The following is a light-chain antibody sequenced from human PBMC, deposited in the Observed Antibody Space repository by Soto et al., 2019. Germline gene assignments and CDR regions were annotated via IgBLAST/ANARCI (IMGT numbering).Light chain of an antibody. CDR2: GAS. J-gene: IGKJ2*01. Sequence: EIVLTQSPGTLSWSPGERATLSCRASQSVSSTYLVWYQQKPGQAPRLLIYGASSRATGIPDRFSGSGSGTDFTLTISRLEPEDFAVYYCHQYGSSPPYTFGQGTKLEIK. CDR1: QSVSSTY. CDR3: HQYGSSPPYT. V-gene: IGKV3-20*01.